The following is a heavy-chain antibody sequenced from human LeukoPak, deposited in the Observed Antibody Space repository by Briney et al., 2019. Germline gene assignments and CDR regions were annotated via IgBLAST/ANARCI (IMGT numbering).Heavy chain of an antibody. CDR3: ARDRRYYDSSGSNWFDP. CDR2: IIPIFGTA. V-gene: IGHV1-69*05. Sequence: SVKVSCKASGGTFSSYAISWVRQAPGQGLEWMGRIIPIFGTANYAQKFQGRVTITTDESTSTAYMELSSLRSEDTAVYYCARDRRYYDSSGSNWFDPWGQGTLVTISS. J-gene: IGHJ5*02. D-gene: IGHD3-22*01. CDR1: GGTFSSYA.